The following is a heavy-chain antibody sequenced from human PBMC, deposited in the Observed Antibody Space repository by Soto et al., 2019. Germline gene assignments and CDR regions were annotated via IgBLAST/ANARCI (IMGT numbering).Heavy chain of an antibody. CDR2: IYYSGST. D-gene: IGHD6-19*01. CDR3: ARAWIAVAGTADRDRYFQE. V-gene: IGHV4-31*03. Sequence: SETLSLTCTVSGGSISSGGYYWSWIRQHPGKGLEWTGYIYYSGSTNYNPSLKSRVIISVDTSKNQFSLKLSSVTAADTAVYYCARAWIAVAGTADRDRYFQEWGQGTQVTVSS. CDR1: GGSISSGGYY. J-gene: IGHJ1*01.